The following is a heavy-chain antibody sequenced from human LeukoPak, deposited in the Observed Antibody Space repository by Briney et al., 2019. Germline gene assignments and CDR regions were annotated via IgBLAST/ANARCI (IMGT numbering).Heavy chain of an antibody. V-gene: IGHV3-7*01. CDR2: IKQDGTEK. CDR3: MAGGHYSGS. D-gene: IGHD3-3*01. J-gene: IGHJ5*02. Sequence: GGSLRLSCTTSGFTFSNYWMSWVRQAPGRGLEWVANIKQDGTEKGYLDSVKGRFTISRDNAKNSLYLQMNSLRAEDTAVYYCMAGGHYSGSWGQGSLVTVSS. CDR1: GFTFSNYW.